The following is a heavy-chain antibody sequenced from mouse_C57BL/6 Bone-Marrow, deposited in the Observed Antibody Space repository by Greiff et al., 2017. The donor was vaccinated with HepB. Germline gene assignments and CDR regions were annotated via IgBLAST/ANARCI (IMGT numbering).Heavy chain of an antibody. CDR3: AREELCDYDEYFDV. CDR2: INPYNGDT. D-gene: IGHD2-4*01. Sequence: VQLKQSGPELVKPGDSVKISCKASGYSFTGYFMNWVMQSHGKSLEWIGRINPYNGDTFYNQKFKGKATLTVDKSSSTAHMELRSLTSEDSAVYYCAREELCDYDEYFDVWGTGTTVTVSS. J-gene: IGHJ1*03. CDR1: GYSFTGYF. V-gene: IGHV1-20*01.